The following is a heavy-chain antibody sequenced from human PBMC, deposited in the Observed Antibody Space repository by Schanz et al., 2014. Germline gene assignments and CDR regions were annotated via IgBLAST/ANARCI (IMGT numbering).Heavy chain of an antibody. D-gene: IGHD6-19*01. Sequence: VQLVESGGGLGRPGGALRLSCAASGFTISSYSMNWVRQAPGKGLEWVSSISSSGSYIYYADSVKGRFSISRDNAKNSLFLQMNRLRAEDTALYYCAIIGVMVAVAGTSADYCGQGTLVTVSS. J-gene: IGHJ4*02. V-gene: IGHV3-21*01. CDR3: AIIGVMVAVAGTSADY. CDR1: GFTISSYS. CDR2: ISSSGSYI.